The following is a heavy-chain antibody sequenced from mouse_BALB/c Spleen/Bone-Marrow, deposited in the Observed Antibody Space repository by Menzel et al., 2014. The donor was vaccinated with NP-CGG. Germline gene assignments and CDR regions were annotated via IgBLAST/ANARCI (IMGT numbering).Heavy chain of an antibody. D-gene: IGHD1-1*01. CDR3: TRSNYGYWYFDV. CDR2: SNPSNGGS. V-gene: IGHV1S81*02. CDR1: GYTFSNYY. J-gene: IGHJ1*01. Sequence: VKLQESGAELVKPGASVKLSCKASGYTFSNYYMYWVKQRPGQGLEWIGESNPSNGGSNFNEKFKSKATLTVDKSSSTAYMQLSSLTSEDPAVYYCTRSNYGYWYFDVWGAGTTVTVSS.